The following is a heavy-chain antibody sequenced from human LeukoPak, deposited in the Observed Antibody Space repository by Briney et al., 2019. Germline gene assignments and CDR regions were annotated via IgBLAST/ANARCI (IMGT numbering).Heavy chain of an antibody. CDR2: ISYDGSNK. Sequence: GRSLRLSCAASGFTFSSNAMHWVRQAPGKGLEWVAVISYDGSNKYYADSVKGRFTISRDNSRNTLYLQMNSLRVDDTAVYYCAKTSTGFWSEYDFWGQGSLVIVSS. D-gene: IGHD3-3*01. CDR3: AKTSTGFWSEYDF. V-gene: IGHV3-30-3*02. J-gene: IGHJ4*02. CDR1: GFTFSSNA.